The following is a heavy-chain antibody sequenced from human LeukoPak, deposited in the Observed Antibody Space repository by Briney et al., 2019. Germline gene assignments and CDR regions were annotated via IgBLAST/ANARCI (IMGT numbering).Heavy chain of an antibody. Sequence: GGSLRLSCAASGFTFSSYAMHWVRQAPGKGLEYVSAISSNGGSTYYANSVKGRFIISRDNSKNTLYLQMGSLRAEDMAVYYCASRGSSWYFDYWGQGTLVTVS. CDR3: ASRGSSWYFDY. CDR2: ISSNGGST. J-gene: IGHJ4*02. D-gene: IGHD6-13*01. CDR1: GFTFSSYA. V-gene: IGHV3-64*01.